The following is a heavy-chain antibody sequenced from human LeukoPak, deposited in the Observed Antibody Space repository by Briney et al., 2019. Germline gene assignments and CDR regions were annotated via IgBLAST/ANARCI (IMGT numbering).Heavy chain of an antibody. CDR3: ARAPMIVDWFDP. D-gene: IGHD3-22*01. CDR2: ISAYNGNT. CDR1: GYTFTSYG. Sequence: ASVKVSCKASGYTFTSYGISWARQAPGQGLEWMGWISAYNGNTNYAQKLQGRVTMTTDTSTSTAYMELRSLRSDDTAVYYCARAPMIVDWFDPWGQGTLVTVPS. V-gene: IGHV1-18*01. J-gene: IGHJ5*02.